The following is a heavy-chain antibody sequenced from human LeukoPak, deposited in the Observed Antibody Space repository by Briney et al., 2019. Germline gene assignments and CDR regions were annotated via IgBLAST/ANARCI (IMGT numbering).Heavy chain of an antibody. CDR3: ARGGYDILTGYSHGAFDI. D-gene: IGHD3-9*01. CDR1: GGTFSSYA. V-gene: IGHV1-69*04. CDR2: IIPILGIA. Sequence: ASVKVSCKASGGTFSSYAISWVRQAPGQGLEWMGRIIPILGIANYAQKFQGRVTITADKSTSTAYMELSSLRSEDTAVYYCARGGYDILTGYSHGAFDIWGQGTMVTVSS. J-gene: IGHJ3*02.